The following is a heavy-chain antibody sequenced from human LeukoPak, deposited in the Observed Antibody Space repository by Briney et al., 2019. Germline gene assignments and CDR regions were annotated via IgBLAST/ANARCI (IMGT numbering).Heavy chain of an antibody. CDR3: ARALRGYDFNYFDY. D-gene: IGHD5-12*01. Sequence: GGSLRLSCAASGFTFSSYDMHWVRQATGKGLEWVSAIGTAGDTYYPGSVKGRFTISRENAKNSLYLQMNSLGAGDTAVYYCARALRGYDFNYFDYWGQGTLVTVSS. V-gene: IGHV3-13*01. CDR1: GFTFSSYD. CDR2: IGTAGDT. J-gene: IGHJ4*02.